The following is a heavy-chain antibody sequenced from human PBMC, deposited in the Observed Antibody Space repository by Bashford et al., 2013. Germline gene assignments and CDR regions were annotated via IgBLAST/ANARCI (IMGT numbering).Heavy chain of an antibody. J-gene: IGHJ6*02. Sequence: ASVKVSCKASGYTFTSYYMHWVRQAPGQGLEWMGIINPSGGSTSYAQKFQGRVTMTTDTSTSTAYMELRSLRSDDTAVYYCAREGYDILTGYYSGYYGMDVWGQGTTVTVSS. CDR2: INPSGGST. V-gene: IGHV1-46*01. CDR3: AREGYDILTGYYSGYYGMDV. D-gene: IGHD3-9*01. CDR1: GYTFTSYY.